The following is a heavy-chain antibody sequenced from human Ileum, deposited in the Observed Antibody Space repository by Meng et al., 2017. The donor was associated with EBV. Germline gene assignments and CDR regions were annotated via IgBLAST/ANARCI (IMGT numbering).Heavy chain of an antibody. J-gene: IGHJ4*02. CDR2: ISSAGSYI. CDR3: ARDGLTGDPLDY. Sequence: EVQLVESGGGLVKPGGALRLYCVVSGFIYTSYNMNWVRQAPGKGLEWVSSISSAGSYIDYADSVKGRFTISRDNAENLLYLQMNSLRADDTAVYYCARDGLTGDPLDYWGQGTLVTVSS. CDR1: GFIYTSYN. D-gene: IGHD2-21*02. V-gene: IGHV3-21*01.